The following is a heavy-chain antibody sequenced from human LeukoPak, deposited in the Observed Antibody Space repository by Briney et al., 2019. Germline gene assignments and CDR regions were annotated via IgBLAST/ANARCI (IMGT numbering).Heavy chain of an antibody. D-gene: IGHD1-26*01. CDR3: AREATERASGSYFDY. Sequence: GGSLRLSCAASGFTFSSYSMNWVRQAPGKGLEWVSSISSSSSYIYYADSVQGRFTISRDNAKNSLYLQMNSLRAEDTAVYYGAREATERASGSYFDYWGQGTLVTVSS. J-gene: IGHJ4*02. CDR2: ISSSSSYI. CDR1: GFTFSSYS. V-gene: IGHV3-21*01.